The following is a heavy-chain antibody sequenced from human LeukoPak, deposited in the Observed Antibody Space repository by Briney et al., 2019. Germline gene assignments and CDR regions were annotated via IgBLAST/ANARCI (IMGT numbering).Heavy chain of an antibody. V-gene: IGHV3-23*01. D-gene: IGHD2-8*01. CDR1: RFTFSNYA. CDR3: AKDRCSNGIGCLYYYMDV. Sequence: PPGGSLRLSCAASRFTFSNYAMSWVRQAPGKGLEWVSAITGNGDYTDYADSVKGRFTISRDRSKNIPYLQMNSLRAEDTAVYYCAKDRCSNGIGCLYYYMDVWGKGTTVTISS. J-gene: IGHJ6*03. CDR2: ITGNGDYT.